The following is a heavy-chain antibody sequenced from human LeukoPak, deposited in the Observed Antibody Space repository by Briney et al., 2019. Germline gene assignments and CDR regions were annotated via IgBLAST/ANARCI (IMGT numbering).Heavy chain of an antibody. D-gene: IGHD3-22*01. V-gene: IGHV4-59*02. J-gene: IGHJ3*02. CDR1: GGSVSSYY. Sequence: SETLSLTCRVSGGSVSSYYWSWIRQPPGKGLECIGYIHYSGSTNYNPSLKSRVTISVDTSKNQFSLKLSSVTAADTAVYYCARSDYKYYYDSSGYSYAFDIWGQGTMVTVSS. CDR2: IHYSGST. CDR3: ARSDYKYYYDSSGYSYAFDI.